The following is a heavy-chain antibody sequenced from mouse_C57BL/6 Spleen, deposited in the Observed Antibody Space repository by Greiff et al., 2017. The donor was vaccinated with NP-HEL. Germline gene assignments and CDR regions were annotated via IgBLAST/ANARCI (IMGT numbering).Heavy chain of an antibody. CDR3: ARFPITTVVAMDWYFDV. V-gene: IGHV3-8*01. CDR2: ISYSGST. CDR1: GYSITSDY. Sequence: VQLKQSGPGLAKPSQTLSLTCSVTGYSITSDYWNWIRKFPGNKLEYMGYISYSGSTYYNPSHKSRISITRDTSKNQYYLQLNSVTTEDTATYYCARFPITTVVAMDWYFDVWGTGTTVTVSS. J-gene: IGHJ1*03. D-gene: IGHD1-1*01.